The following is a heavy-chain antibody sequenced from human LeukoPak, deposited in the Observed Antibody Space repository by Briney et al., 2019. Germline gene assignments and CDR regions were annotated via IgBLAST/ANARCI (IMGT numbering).Heavy chain of an antibody. V-gene: IGHV3-30*18. CDR2: ISYDGTNK. CDR3: AKDGYYGSGTFPDY. CDR1: GFTFRSYG. J-gene: IGHJ4*02. Sequence: GTSLRLSCAASGFTFRSYGMNWVRQAPGKGLEWVAVISYDGTNKFYVDSLRGRFTISRDNSKNTLYLQMYSLRAEDTAVYYCAKDGYYGSGTFPDYWGQGTLVTVSS. D-gene: IGHD3-10*01.